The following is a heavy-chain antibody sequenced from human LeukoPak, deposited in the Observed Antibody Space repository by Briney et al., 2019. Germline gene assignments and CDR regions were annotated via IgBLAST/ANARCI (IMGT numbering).Heavy chain of an antibody. V-gene: IGHV4-39*01. CDR2: IYYSGST. J-gene: IGHJ4*02. Sequence: SETLSLTCTVSGGSISSSSYYWGWIRQPPGKGLEWIGSIYYSGSTYYNPSLKSRVTISVDTSKNQFSLKLSSVTAADTAVYYCARQVDSYGYYFGYWGQGTLVTVSS. CDR3: ARQVDSYGYYFGY. CDR1: GGSISSSSYY. D-gene: IGHD5-18*01.